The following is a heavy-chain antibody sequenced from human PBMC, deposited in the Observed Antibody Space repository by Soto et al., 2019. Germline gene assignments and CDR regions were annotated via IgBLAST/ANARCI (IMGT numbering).Heavy chain of an antibody. Sequence: QVQLVQSGAEVKKPGASVKVSCKVSGYTLTELSMHWVRQAPGKGLEWMGGFDPEDGETIYAKKFQGRVTMTEDTSTGTAYMELSSLRSEDTAVYYCATGWWGIQLWPTDYWGQGTLVTVSS. CDR2: FDPEDGET. V-gene: IGHV1-24*01. J-gene: IGHJ4*02. CDR1: GYTLTELS. CDR3: ATGWWGIQLWPTDY. D-gene: IGHD5-18*01.